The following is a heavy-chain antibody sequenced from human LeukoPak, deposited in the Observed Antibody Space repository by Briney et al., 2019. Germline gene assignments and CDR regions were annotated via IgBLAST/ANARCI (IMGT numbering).Heavy chain of an antibody. J-gene: IGHJ6*03. CDR2: IRSKAYGGTT. D-gene: IGHD2-2*01. CDR1: GFTFGDYA. CDR3: TRVIVGVPAAIYYYYYYMDV. V-gene: IGHV3-49*04. Sequence: GGSLRLSCTASGFTFGDYAMSWVRQAPGKGLEWVGFIRSKAYGGTTEYAASVKGRFTISRDDSKSIAYLQMNSLKTEDTAVYYCTRVIVGVPAAIYYYYYYMDVWGKGTTVTVSS.